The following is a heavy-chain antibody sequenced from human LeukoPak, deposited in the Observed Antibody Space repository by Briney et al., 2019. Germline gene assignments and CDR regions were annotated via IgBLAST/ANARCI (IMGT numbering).Heavy chain of an antibody. CDR1: GFNFSSYW. CDR3: ARDRTWELPLIGY. D-gene: IGHD1-26*01. Sequence: GGSLRLSCAASGFNFSSYWMSWVRQAPGKGLEWVANIKQDGSEKYYVDSVKGRFTISRDNAKNSLYLQMNSLRAEDTAVYYCARDRTWELPLIGYWGQGTLVTVSS. V-gene: IGHV3-7*01. CDR2: IKQDGSEK. J-gene: IGHJ4*02.